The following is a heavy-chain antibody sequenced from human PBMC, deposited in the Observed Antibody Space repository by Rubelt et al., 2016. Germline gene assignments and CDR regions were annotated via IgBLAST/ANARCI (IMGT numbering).Heavy chain of an antibody. CDR1: GGSISNYY. J-gene: IGHJ4*02. Sequence: QLQLQESGPGLVKPSETLSLTCTVSGGSISNYYWSWIRQPPGKGLEWIGHIYYSGSTNYNPSLKSRFTISVDTSKTRFSLKLSSVTAADTAVYYCARDSISSGWYEGYWGQGTLVTVSS. V-gene: IGHV4-59*12. D-gene: IGHD6-19*01. CDR2: IYYSGST. CDR3: ARDSISSGWYEGY.